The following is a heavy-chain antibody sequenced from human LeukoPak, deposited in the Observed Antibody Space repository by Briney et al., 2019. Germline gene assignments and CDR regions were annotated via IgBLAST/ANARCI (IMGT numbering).Heavy chain of an antibody. D-gene: IGHD5-18*01. CDR2: TSYGNT. CDR1: GGSISTYY. Sequence: PSETLSLTCSVSGGSISTYYWNWIRQTPGKGLEWIGHTSYGNTDYNPSLKSRVTISVDTSKNQFSLKLTSVTAADTAVYYCARDKAHSYGRYFDPWGQGALVTVSS. V-gene: IGHV4-59*01. CDR3: ARDKAHSYGRYFDP. J-gene: IGHJ5*02.